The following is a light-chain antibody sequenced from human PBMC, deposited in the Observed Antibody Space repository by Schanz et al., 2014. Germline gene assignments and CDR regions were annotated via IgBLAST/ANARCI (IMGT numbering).Light chain of an antibody. CDR2: DVS. V-gene: IGLV2-14*03. J-gene: IGLJ2*01. CDR3: SSYTRSSPVV. Sequence: QSALTQPASVSGSPGQSITISCTGTSSDVGGYNFVSWYQQHPGKAPKVIIYDVSNRPSGVSNRFSGSKSDVTASLTISGLQAEDEADYYCSSYTRSSPVVFGGGTKVTVL. CDR1: SSDVGGYNF.